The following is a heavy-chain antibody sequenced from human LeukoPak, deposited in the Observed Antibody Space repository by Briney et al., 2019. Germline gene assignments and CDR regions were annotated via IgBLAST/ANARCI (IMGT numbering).Heavy chain of an antibody. J-gene: IGHJ4*02. V-gene: IGHV3-53*01. CDR2: IYSGGSA. CDR1: GFTVSSNY. Sequence: PGGSLRLSCAASGFTVSSNYMSWVRQAPGKGLEWVSVIYSGGSAFYADSVKGRFTISRDNSKNTLYLQMNSLRAEDTAVYYCARDVGSRFDYWAREPWSPSP. D-gene: IGHD6-13*01. CDR3: ARDVGSRFDY.